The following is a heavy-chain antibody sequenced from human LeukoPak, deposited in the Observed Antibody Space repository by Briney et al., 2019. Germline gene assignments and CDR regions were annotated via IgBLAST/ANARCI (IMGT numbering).Heavy chain of an antibody. D-gene: IGHD2-15*01. CDR1: GFTFSSYA. J-gene: IGHJ5*02. Sequence: GGSLRLSCAASGFTFSSYAMSWVRQAPGKGLEWVSAISGSGGSTYYADSVKGWFTISRDNSKNTLYLQMNSLRAEDTAVYYCAKDSRYCSGGSCNNWFDPWGQGTLVTVSS. CDR3: AKDSRYCSGGSCNNWFDP. V-gene: IGHV3-23*01. CDR2: ISGSGGST.